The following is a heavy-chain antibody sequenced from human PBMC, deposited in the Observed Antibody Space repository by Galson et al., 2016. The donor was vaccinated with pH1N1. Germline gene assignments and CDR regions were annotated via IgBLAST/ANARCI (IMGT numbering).Heavy chain of an antibody. D-gene: IGHD4-17*01. CDR3: AKDLSSDYGDYELDY. CDR2: ISSEGSSI. Sequence: SLRLSCAASGFTFSSFWMHWVRQVPGKGLVWVSRISSEGSSISYADSVKGHLTISRDNSKNTLYLQMNSLRTEDTAVYYCAKDLSSDYGDYELDYWGQGTLVTVSS. CDR1: GFTFSSFW. V-gene: IGHV3-74*01. J-gene: IGHJ4*02.